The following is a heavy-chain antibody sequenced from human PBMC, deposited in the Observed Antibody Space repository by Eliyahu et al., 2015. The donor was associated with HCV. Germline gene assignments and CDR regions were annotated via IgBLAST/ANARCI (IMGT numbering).Heavy chain of an antibody. J-gene: IGHJ4*02. CDR1: GXTFSSYW. V-gene: IGHV3-7*01. CDR3: ATRRGYWHFDY. D-gene: IGHD2-15*01. Sequence: EVQLVESGGGLVQPGGSLRLSCAASGXTFSSYWMSWVRQAPGKGLEWVANIKQDGSEKYYVDSVKGRFTISRDNAKNSLYLQMNSLRAEDTAVYYCATRRGYWHFDYWGQGTLVTVSS. CDR2: IKQDGSEK.